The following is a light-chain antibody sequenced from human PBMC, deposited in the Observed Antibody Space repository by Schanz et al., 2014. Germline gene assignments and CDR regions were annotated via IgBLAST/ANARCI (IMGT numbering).Light chain of an antibody. J-gene: IGLJ3*02. Sequence: QSALTQPPSASGSPGQSVTISCTGTSSDVGGYKYVSWYQQHPGKAPKLMIYEVSDRPSGISYRFSGSKSGNTASLTISGLQAEDEADYYCSSYSNSGTFWVLGGGTKLTVL. CDR1: SSDVGGYKY. CDR3: SSYSNSGTFWV. V-gene: IGLV2-14*01. CDR2: EVS.